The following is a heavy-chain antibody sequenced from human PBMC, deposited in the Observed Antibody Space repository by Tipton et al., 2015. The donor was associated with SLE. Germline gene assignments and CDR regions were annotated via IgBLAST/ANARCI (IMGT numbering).Heavy chain of an antibody. CDR2: IYYSGST. Sequence: TLSLTCTVSGGSISSGGYYWCWIRQHPGKGLEWIGYIYYSGSTYYNPSLKSRVTISVDTSKNQFSRKLSSVPAADTAVYYCARSTVYSKFDYWGQGTLVTVSS. CDR3: ARSTVYSKFDY. V-gene: IGHV4-31*03. CDR1: GGSISSGGYY. D-gene: IGHD4-11*01. J-gene: IGHJ4*02.